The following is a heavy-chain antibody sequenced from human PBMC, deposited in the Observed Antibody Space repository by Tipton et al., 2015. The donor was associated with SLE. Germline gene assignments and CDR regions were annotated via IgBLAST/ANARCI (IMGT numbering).Heavy chain of an antibody. V-gene: IGHV4-31*03. J-gene: IGHJ4*02. CDR1: GGSISSGGYY. Sequence: TLSLTCSVSGGSISSGGYYWSWIRRLPGKGLEWIGYIYYSGSTYYNPSLKSRVSMSIDTSKNQFSLSLNSVTAADTALYYCARASMRLDFDHWGQGTLVTVSS. CDR3: ARASMRLDFDH. CDR2: IYYSGST.